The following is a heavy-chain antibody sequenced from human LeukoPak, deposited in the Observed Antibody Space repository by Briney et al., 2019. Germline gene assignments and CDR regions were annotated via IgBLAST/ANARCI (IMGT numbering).Heavy chain of an antibody. CDR3: ARGHPYYYDSSGYVLDY. D-gene: IGHD3-22*01. Sequence: SETLSLTCTVSGGSISSSSYYWGWIRQPPGKGLEWIGSIYYSGGTYYNPSLKSRVTISVDTSKNQFSLKLNSVTAADTAVYYCARGHPYYYDSSGYVLDYWGQGTLVTVSS. J-gene: IGHJ4*02. CDR2: IYYSGGT. V-gene: IGHV4-39*07. CDR1: GGSISSSSYY.